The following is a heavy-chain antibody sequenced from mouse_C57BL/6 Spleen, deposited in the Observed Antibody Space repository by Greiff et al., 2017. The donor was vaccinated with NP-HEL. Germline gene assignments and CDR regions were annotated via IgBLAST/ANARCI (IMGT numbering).Heavy chain of an antibody. D-gene: IGHD2-4*01. V-gene: IGHV1-82*01. CDR1: GYAFSSSW. CDR3: ARDGIMLFAY. Sequence: QVQLQQSGPELVKPGASVKISCKASGYAFSSSWMNWVKQRPGKGLEWIGRIYPGDGDTNYNGKFKGKATLTADKSSSTAYMQLSSLTSEDSAVYFCARDGIMLFAYWDQGTLVTVSA. CDR2: IYPGDGDT. J-gene: IGHJ3*01.